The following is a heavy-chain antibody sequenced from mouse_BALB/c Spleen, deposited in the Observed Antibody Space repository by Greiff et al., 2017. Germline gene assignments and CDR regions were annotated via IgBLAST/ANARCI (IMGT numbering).Heavy chain of an antibody. CDR2: ISNGGGST. CDR1: GFTFSSYT. Sequence: EVQVVESGGGLVQPGGSLKLSCAASGFTFSSYTMSWVRQTPEKRLEWVAYISNGGGSTYYPDTVKGRFTISRDNAKNTLYLQMSSLKSEDTAMYYCARSANWDAMDYWGQGTSVTVSS. J-gene: IGHJ4*01. D-gene: IGHD4-1*01. CDR3: ARSANWDAMDY. V-gene: IGHV5-12-2*01.